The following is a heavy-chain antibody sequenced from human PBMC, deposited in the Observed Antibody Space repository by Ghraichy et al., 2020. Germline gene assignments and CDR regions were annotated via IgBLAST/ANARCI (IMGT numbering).Heavy chain of an antibody. CDR2: INPNSGGT. J-gene: IGHJ6*03. CDR3: ARDRGLGGGHDFWSHYYYMDV. Sequence: ASVKVSCKASGYTFTGYYMHWVRQAPGQGLEWMGWINPNSGGTNYAQKFQGRVTMTRDTSISTAYMELSRLRSDDTAVYYCARDRGLGGGHDFWSHYYYMDVWGKGPRSPSP. CDR1: GYTFTGYY. V-gene: IGHV1-2*02. D-gene: IGHD3-3*01.